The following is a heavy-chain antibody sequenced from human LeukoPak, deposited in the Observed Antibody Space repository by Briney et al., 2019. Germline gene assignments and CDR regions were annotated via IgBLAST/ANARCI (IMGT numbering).Heavy chain of an antibody. V-gene: IGHV4-34*01. CDR3: ARVSGWPRGELGY. D-gene: IGHD6-19*01. CDR2: INHSGST. Sequence: SETLSLTCAVYGGSFSGYYWSWIRQPPGKGLEWIGEINHSGSTNYNPSPKSRVTISVDTSKNQFSLKLSSVTAADTAVYYCARVSGWPRGELGYWGQGTLVTVSS. CDR1: GGSFSGYY. J-gene: IGHJ4*02.